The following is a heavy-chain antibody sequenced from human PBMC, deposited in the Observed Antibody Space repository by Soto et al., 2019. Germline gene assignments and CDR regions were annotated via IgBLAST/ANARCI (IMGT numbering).Heavy chain of an antibody. CDR2: ISWNSGSI. CDR3: AKDYAGYCSTTSCYSYFDY. D-gene: IGHD2-2*01. Sequence: EMQLVESGGDLVHPGRSLRLSCAASGFTFDDYAMHWVRQAPGKGLEWVSGISWNSGSIDYADSVKGRFTISRDNAKNSLYLQMNSLRAEDTALYYCAKDYAGYCSTTSCYSYFDYWGQGTLVTVSS. V-gene: IGHV3-9*01. J-gene: IGHJ4*02. CDR1: GFTFDDYA.